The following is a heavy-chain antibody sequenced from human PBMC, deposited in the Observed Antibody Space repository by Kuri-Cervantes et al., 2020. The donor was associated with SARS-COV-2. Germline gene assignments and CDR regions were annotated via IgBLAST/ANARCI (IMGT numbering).Heavy chain of an antibody. Sequence: GESLKISCAASGFTFSSYGMHWVRQAPGKGLEWVAVIWYDGSNKYYADSVKGRFTISRDNSKNTLYLQMNSLRDEGTAVYYCARDQGIVEDWFDPWGQGTLVTVSS. CDR3: ARDQGIVEDWFDP. CDR2: IWYDGSNK. J-gene: IGHJ5*02. CDR1: GFTFSSYG. D-gene: IGHD1-26*01. V-gene: IGHV3-33*01.